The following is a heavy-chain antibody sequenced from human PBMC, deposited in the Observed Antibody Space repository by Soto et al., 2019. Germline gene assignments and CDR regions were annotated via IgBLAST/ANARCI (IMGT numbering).Heavy chain of an antibody. D-gene: IGHD6-13*01. CDR1: GGTFSNYA. CDR2: IIPVFGTV. CDR3: ARDNPYTNSFGNWFDP. V-gene: IGHV1-69*01. J-gene: IGHJ5*02. Sequence: QVRLVQSGAEVKKPGSSVKVSCKASGGTFSNYAITWLRLAPGQGLEWLGGIIPVFGTVNYAQKSQGRVTITADESTSTAYMELNRLRSEATAVYYCARDNPYTNSFGNWFDPWGQGTLVIVS.